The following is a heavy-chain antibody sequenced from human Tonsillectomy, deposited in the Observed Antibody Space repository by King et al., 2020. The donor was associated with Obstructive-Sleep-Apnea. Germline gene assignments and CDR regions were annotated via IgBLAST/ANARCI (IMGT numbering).Heavy chain of an antibody. V-gene: IGHV4-4*02. CDR1: MCSISSRNR. J-gene: IGHJ4*02. D-gene: IGHD2-2*01. Sequence: QLQESGPGLVKPSGTLSLTCAVSMCSISSRNRWSIVRQPPRKELEVILGSSYCGTTKYNPSRKMRVTISVGKSKNQFSLKLSSVTAADTAVYYCARVVVPAAMQDYWGQGTLVTVSS. CDR3: ARVVVPAAMQDY. CDR2: SSYCGTT.